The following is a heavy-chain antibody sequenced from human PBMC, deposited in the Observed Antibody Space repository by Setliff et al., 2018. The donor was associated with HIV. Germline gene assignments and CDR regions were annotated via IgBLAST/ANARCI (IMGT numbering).Heavy chain of an antibody. CDR1: GFTFSSYA. CDR3: AKVFAFGVDGFDI. J-gene: IGHJ3*02. Sequence: GSLRLSCAASGFTFSSYAMTWVRQAPGKGLEWVSSITGSGTPHYAESVKGRFTISKDNSQNALYLQMNSLTDEDTAVYYCAKVFAFGVDGFDIWGQGTMVTVSS. V-gene: IGHV3-23*01. D-gene: IGHD3-10*01. CDR2: ITGSGTP.